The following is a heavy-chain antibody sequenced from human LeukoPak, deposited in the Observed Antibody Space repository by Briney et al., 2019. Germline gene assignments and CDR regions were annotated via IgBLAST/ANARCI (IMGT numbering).Heavy chain of an antibody. V-gene: IGHV1-18*01. CDR3: GRVDLTRDSSGYDY. Sequence: WASVKVSCEASGYTFTSYGISWVRQAPGQGVEWMGWISAYNGNTNYAQKLQGRVTMTTNTSTSTAYMELRSLRSDDTAVYYCGRVDLTRDSSGYDYWGQGTQVTVSS. CDR2: ISAYNGNT. D-gene: IGHD3-22*01. J-gene: IGHJ4*02. CDR1: GYTFTSYG.